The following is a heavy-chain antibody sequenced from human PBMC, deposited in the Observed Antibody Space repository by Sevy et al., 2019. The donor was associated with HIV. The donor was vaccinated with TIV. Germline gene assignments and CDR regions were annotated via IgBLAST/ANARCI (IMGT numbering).Heavy chain of an antibody. Sequence: SETLSLTCTVSGGSISGYYWSRIRQSARKGLEWIGRVYASTSTNYNPSLRSRVTISVDTSSNQFSLNLHSVTAADTAVYYCAREDFGSSWLYYYMDVWGKGTPVTVSS. J-gene: IGHJ6*03. V-gene: IGHV4-4*07. D-gene: IGHD6-13*01. CDR2: VYASTST. CDR3: AREDFGSSWLYYYMDV. CDR1: GGSISGYY.